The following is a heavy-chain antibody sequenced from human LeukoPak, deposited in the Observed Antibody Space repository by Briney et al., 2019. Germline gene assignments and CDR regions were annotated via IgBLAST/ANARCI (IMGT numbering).Heavy chain of an antibody. CDR2: ISGSGGST. D-gene: IGHD4-17*01. CDR3: AKDRTPHYGDYGAFDI. V-gene: IGHV3-23*01. Sequence: GGSLRLSCAASGFTFSTYAMSWVRQAPGKRLEWVSAISGSGGSTYYADSVKGRFTISRDNSKNTLYLLMNSLRAEDTAVYYCAKDRTPHYGDYGAFDIWGQGTKVTVSS. CDR1: GFTFSTYA. J-gene: IGHJ3*02.